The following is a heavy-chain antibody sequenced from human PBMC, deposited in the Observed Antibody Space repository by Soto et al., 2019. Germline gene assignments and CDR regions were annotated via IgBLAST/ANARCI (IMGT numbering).Heavy chain of an antibody. V-gene: IGHV2-5*02. Sequence: QITLEESRPPLVKPTQTLTLTCSFSGFSLYTRGVGVGWIRQPPGKALEWLALLYWDDTSRYNPSLKNSLTIAKDTSENQVVLTMTNMDPVDTGTYFCAHYTTDTYFDVWGKGTTVTVSS. CDR2: LYWDDTS. J-gene: IGHJ6*04. CDR3: AHYTTDTYFDV. CDR1: GFSLYTRGVG. D-gene: IGHD1-1*01.